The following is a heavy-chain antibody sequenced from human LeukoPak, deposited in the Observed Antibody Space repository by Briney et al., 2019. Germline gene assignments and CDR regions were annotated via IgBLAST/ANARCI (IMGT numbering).Heavy chain of an antibody. CDR3: AAPSTTLNYYDSSFPDY. J-gene: IGHJ4*02. CDR1: GGSVSRGSYY. Sequence: SETLSLTCTVSGGSVSRGSYYWSWIRQPPGKGLEWIGYIYYSGSTNYNPSLKSRVTISVDTSKNQFSLKLSSVTAADTAVYYCAAPSTTLNYYDSSFPDYWGQGTLVTVSS. D-gene: IGHD3-22*01. V-gene: IGHV4-61*01. CDR2: IYYSGST.